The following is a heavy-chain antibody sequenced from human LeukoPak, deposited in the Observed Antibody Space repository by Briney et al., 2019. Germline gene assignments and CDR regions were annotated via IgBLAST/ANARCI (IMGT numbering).Heavy chain of an antibody. CDR2: INPSGGST. D-gene: IGHD3-22*01. CDR1: GYTFTSYY. Sequence: ASVKVSCKASGYTFTSYYMHWVRQAPGQGLEWMGIINPSGGSTSYAQKFQGRVTMTRDTSTSTVYMELSSLRSEDTAAYYCARADHYYDSSGYYYDGHYWGQGTLVTVSS. CDR3: ARADHYYDSSGYYYDGHY. V-gene: IGHV1-46*01. J-gene: IGHJ4*02.